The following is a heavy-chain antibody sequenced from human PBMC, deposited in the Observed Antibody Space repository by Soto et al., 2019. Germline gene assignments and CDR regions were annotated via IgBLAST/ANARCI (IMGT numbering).Heavy chain of an antibody. CDR2: IRSSSSYI. CDR1: GFTFSSYS. J-gene: IGHJ4*02. V-gene: IGHV3-21*01. Sequence: EVQLVESGGGLVKPGGSLRLSCAASGFTFSSYSMNWVRQAPGKGLEWVSSIRSSSSYIYYADSVKGRVTIARDNAKNSRTLQMNSLRAEDTAVYSCARDLNEYYFDYWGQETLVTVSS. D-gene: IGHD1-1*01. CDR3: ARDLNEYYFDY.